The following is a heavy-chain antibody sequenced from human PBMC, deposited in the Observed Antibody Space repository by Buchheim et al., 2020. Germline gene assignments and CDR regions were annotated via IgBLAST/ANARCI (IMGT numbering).Heavy chain of an antibody. D-gene: IGHD2-8*02. V-gene: IGHV3-30-3*01. J-gene: IGHJ6*02. CDR3: AREGVPWSPVDYYYYYGMDV. CDR1: GFTFSSYA. CDR2: ISYDGSNK. Sequence: QVQLVESGGGVVQPGRSLRLSCAASGFTFSSYAMHWVRQAPGKGLEWVAVISYDGSNKYYADSVKGRFTISRDNSKNTLYLQMNSLRAEDTAVYYGAREGVPWSPVDYYYYYGMDVWGQGTT.